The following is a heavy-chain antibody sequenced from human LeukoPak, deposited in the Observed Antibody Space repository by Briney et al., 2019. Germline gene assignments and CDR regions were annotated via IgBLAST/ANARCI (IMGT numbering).Heavy chain of an antibody. Sequence: ASVKVSCKASGYTFTSYYMHWARQAPGQGLEWMGIINPSGGSTSYAQRFQGRVTMTRDTSTSTVYMELSSLRSEDTAVYYCARDEGYSGPGYWFDPWGQGTLVTVSS. CDR2: INPSGGST. D-gene: IGHD5-12*01. J-gene: IGHJ5*02. CDR1: GYTFTSYY. V-gene: IGHV1-46*01. CDR3: ARDEGYSGPGYWFDP.